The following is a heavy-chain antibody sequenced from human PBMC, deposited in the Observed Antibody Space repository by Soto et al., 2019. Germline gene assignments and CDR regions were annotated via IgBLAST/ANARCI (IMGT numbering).Heavy chain of an antibody. CDR2: IIPIFGTA. CDR1: GGTFSSYA. D-gene: IGHD3-22*01. V-gene: IGHV1-69*01. Sequence: QVQLVQSGAEVKKPGSSVKVSCKASGGTFSSYAISWVRQAPGQGLEWMGGIIPIFGTANYAQKFQGRVTITADEATSTSYMELSSLRSEDTAVYYWARGGLYYYDSSGYYYPNWGQGTLVTVSS. J-gene: IGHJ4*02. CDR3: ARGGLYYYDSSGYYYPN.